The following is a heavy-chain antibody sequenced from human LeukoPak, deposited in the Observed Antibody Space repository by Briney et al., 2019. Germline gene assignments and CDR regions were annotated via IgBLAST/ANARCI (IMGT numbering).Heavy chain of an antibody. CDR2: IYPGDSDI. Sequence: GESLNISCKGSGYTFTKDWIGWVRQTPDKGLEWMAMIYPGDSDIIYSPSFQGQVSISVDKSISTAYLQWSSLKASDTAMYYCVTGWRGDFYDPAHHWGEGTLVTVSA. D-gene: IGHD2/OR15-2a*01. CDR3: VTGWRGDFYDPAHH. V-gene: IGHV5-51*01. J-gene: IGHJ5*02. CDR1: GYTFTKDW.